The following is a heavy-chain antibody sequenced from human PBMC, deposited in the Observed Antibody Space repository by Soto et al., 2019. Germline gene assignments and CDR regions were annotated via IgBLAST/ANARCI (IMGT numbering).Heavy chain of an antibody. D-gene: IGHD2-15*01. J-gene: IGHJ5*02. Sequence: QVQLQESGPGLVKPSATLSLTCTVSGGSINNYFWSWIRQPPGKGLEWIGDSYYSGSTNYNPSLTSRVTISVDTSKNQFSLKLSSVTASDTAVYYCARHRGCSGGSCYRWFDPWGQGTLVTVSS. CDR2: SYYSGST. CDR1: GGSINNYF. CDR3: ARHRGCSGGSCYRWFDP. V-gene: IGHV4-59*08.